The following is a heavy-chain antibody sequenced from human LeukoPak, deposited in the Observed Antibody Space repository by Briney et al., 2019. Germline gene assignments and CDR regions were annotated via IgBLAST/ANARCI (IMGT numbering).Heavy chain of an antibody. CDR3: ARDHGSMVRGVIGRSSDYYYHYYMDV. V-gene: IGHV3-7*01. J-gene: IGHJ6*03. CDR1: GFAFRGYA. Sequence: PGGSLRLSCVASGFAFRGYAMSWVRQAPGKGLEWVANIKQDGSEKYYVDSMKGRFTISRDNAKNSLYLQMNSLRAEDTAVYYCARDHGSMVRGVIGRSSDYYYHYYMDVWGKGTTVTVSS. D-gene: IGHD3-10*01. CDR2: IKQDGSEK.